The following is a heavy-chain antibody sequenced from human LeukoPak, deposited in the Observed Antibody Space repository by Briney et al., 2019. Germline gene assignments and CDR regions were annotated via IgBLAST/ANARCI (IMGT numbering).Heavy chain of an antibody. J-gene: IGHJ4*02. Sequence: ASVKVSCKASGYTFTSYGISWVRQAPGQGLEWMGWISAYNGNINYAQKLQGRVTMTTDTSTSTAYMELRSLRSDDTAVYYCARVKTTMVREDYWGQGTLVTVSS. CDR1: GYTFTSYG. V-gene: IGHV1-18*04. D-gene: IGHD3-10*01. CDR2: ISAYNGNI. CDR3: ARVKTTMVREDY.